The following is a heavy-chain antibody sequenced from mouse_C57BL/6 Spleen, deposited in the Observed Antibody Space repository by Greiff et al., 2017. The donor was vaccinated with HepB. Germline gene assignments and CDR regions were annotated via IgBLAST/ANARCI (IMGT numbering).Heavy chain of an antibody. CDR3: ARAANYYGSSHYYYAMDY. J-gene: IGHJ4*01. Sequence: QVQLQQPGAELVKPGASVKLSCKASGYTFTSYWMQWVKQRPGQGLEWIGEIDPSDSYTNYNQKFKGKATLTVDTSSSTAYMQLSSLTSEDSAVYYCARAANYYGSSHYYYAMDYWGQGTSVTVSS. V-gene: IGHV1-50*01. D-gene: IGHD1-1*01. CDR2: IDPSDSYT. CDR1: GYTFTSYW.